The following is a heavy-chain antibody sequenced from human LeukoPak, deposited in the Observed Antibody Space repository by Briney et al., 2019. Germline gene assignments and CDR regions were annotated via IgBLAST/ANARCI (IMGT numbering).Heavy chain of an antibody. CDR3: ARSIWGVVTAIHYYYYYMDV. V-gene: IGHV4-34*01. CDR2: INHSGST. D-gene: IGHD2-21*02. CDR1: GGSFSGYY. J-gene: IGHJ6*03. Sequence: SETLSLTCAVYGGSFSGYYWSWIRQPPGKGLEWIGEINHSGSTNYNPSLKSRVTISVDTSKNQFSLKLSSVTAADTAVYYCARSIWGVVTAIHYYYYYMDVWGKGTTVTVSS.